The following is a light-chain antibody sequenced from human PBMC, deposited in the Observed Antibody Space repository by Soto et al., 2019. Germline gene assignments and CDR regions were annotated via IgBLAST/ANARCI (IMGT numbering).Light chain of an antibody. V-gene: IGKV3-11*01. J-gene: IGKJ1*01. Sequence: EIVLTQSPVTLSLSPGERATLSCRASQSVSRYFAWYQQKPGQAPRLLIYDASNRATGVPARFSGSGSGTDFTLTISSLEPEDLAVYYCQQRSSWPVTFGQGTKVEI. CDR3: QQRSSWPVT. CDR1: QSVSRY. CDR2: DAS.